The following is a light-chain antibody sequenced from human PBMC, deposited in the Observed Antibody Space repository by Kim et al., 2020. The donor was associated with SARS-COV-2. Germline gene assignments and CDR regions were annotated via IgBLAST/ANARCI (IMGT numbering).Light chain of an antibody. J-gene: IGLJ3*02. V-gene: IGLV3-1*01. CDR1: KLGHKH. CDR3: QAWDTDSAWV. CDR2: QDD. Sequence: VSPGQTATITCSGDKLGHKHVSWDQKKPGQSPVLVMRQDDKRPSGIPDRLSGSKSGNTATLTVSGTQPMDEADYFCQAWDTDSAWVFGGGTQLTVL.